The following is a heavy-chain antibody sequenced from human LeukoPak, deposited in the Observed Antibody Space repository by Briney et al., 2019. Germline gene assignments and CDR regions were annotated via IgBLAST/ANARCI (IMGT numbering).Heavy chain of an antibody. CDR3: ARQIGIAGTGFDF. CDR2: ISSGGSYT. Sequence: PGGSLRLSCAASGFTFSKAWMSWVRQAPGKGLEWVSSISSGGSYTYYADSVMGRFTISRDNAQTSLYLQMNSLRAEDTALYYCARQIGIAGTGFDFWGQGTLVTVSS. CDR1: GFTFSKAW. D-gene: IGHD6-13*01. J-gene: IGHJ4*02. V-gene: IGHV3-21*06.